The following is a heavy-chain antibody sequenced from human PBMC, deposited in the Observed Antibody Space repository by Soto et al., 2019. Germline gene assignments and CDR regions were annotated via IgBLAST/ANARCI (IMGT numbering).Heavy chain of an antibody. V-gene: IGHV4-31*03. Sequence: LYITDPLSDGSINSGGYDWRWNRQHPGKGLEWIVYIYYSVITYYNPSLKSRVTISVDTSKNQFSLKLSSVTAADTAVYYCARVAVAGPGSYYYVMDVWVQGTTVTVSS. J-gene: IGHJ6*02. CDR3: ARVAVAGPGSYYYVMDV. CDR2: IYYSVIT. CDR1: DGSINSGGYD. D-gene: IGHD6-19*01.